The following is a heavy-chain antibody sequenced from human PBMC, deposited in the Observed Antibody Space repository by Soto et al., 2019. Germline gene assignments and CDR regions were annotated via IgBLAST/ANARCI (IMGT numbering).Heavy chain of an antibody. Sequence: EVQLVESGGGLVQPGGSLRLSCAASGFTVSSTCMSWVRQAPGKGLEWVSLTYASGNTKYADSVKGRLIISRDNSKNTLYLQMNSLRAEDTAVYHFAIVDRAHCSGGSCYEYFDYWGQGTLVTVSS. D-gene: IGHD2-15*01. V-gene: IGHV3-66*01. CDR3: AIVDRAHCSGGSCYEYFDY. J-gene: IGHJ4*02. CDR1: GFTVSSTC. CDR2: TYASGNT.